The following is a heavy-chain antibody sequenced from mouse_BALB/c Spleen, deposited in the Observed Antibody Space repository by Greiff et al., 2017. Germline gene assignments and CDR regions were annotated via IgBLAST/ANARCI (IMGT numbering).Heavy chain of an antibody. D-gene: IGHD1-1*01. Sequence: DVMLVESGGDLVKPGGSLKLSCAASGFTFSSYGMSWVRQTPDKRLEWVATISSGGSYTYYPDSVKGRFTISRDNAKNTLYLQMSSLKSEDTAMYYCASPIYYYGSSYAMDYWGQGTSVTVSS. CDR1: GFTFSSYG. J-gene: IGHJ4*01. CDR2: ISSGGSYT. V-gene: IGHV5-6*02. CDR3: ASPIYYYGSSYAMDY.